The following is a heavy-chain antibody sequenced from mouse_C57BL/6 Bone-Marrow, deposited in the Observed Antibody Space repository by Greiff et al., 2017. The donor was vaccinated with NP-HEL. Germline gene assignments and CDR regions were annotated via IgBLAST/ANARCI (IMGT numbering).Heavy chain of an antibody. Sequence: EVQVVESGGGLVKPGGSLKLSCAASGFTFSDYGMHWVRQAPEKGLEWVAYISSGSSTIYYADTVKGRFTISRDNAKNTLFLQMTSLRSEDTAMYYGARPYDSNYPWFAYWGQGTLVTVSA. D-gene: IGHD2-5*01. CDR3: ARPYDSNYPWFAY. CDR2: ISSGSSTI. V-gene: IGHV5-17*01. J-gene: IGHJ3*01. CDR1: GFTFSDYG.